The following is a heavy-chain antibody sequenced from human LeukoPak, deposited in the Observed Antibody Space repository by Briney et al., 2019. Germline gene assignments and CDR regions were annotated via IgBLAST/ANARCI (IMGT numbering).Heavy chain of an antibody. CDR1: GYTFTSYY. V-gene: IGHV1-46*01. CDR2: INPSGGST. D-gene: IGHD5-12*01. CDR3: ARDQDVGHDIAATTNDY. J-gene: IGHJ4*02. Sequence: ASVKVSCKASGYTFTSYYMHWVRQAPGQGLEWMGIINPSGGSTSYAQKFQGRVTMTRDTSTSTVYMELSSLRSEDTAVYYCARDQDVGHDIAATTNDYWGQGTLVTVSS.